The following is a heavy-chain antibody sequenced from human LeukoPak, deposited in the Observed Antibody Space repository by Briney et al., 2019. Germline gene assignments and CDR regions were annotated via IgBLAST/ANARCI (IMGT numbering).Heavy chain of an antibody. V-gene: IGHV3-23*01. CDR3: AKDLMPTYSSSTKPKYYFDY. Sequence: GGSLRLSCTASGFTFGDYAMSWVRQAPGKGLEWVSAISGSGGSTYYADSVKGRFTISRDNSKNTLYLQMNSLRAEDTAVYYCAKDLMPTYSSSTKPKYYFDYWGQGTLVTVSS. CDR1: GFTFGDYA. CDR2: ISGSGGST. J-gene: IGHJ4*02. D-gene: IGHD6-13*01.